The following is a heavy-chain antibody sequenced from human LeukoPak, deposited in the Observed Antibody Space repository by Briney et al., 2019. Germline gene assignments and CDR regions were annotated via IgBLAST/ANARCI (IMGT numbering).Heavy chain of an antibody. D-gene: IGHD5-18*01. J-gene: IGHJ3*02. CDR1: GYTFTGYY. Sequence: GASVKVSCKDSGYTFTGYYMHWVRQAPGQGLEWMGWINPNSGGTNYAQKFQGRVTMTRDTSISTAYMELSRLRSDDTAVYYCAIIQLWLYGAFDIWGQGTMVTVSS. CDR2: INPNSGGT. V-gene: IGHV1-2*02. CDR3: AIIQLWLYGAFDI.